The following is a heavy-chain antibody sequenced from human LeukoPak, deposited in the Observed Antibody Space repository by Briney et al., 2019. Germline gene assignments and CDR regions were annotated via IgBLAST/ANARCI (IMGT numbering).Heavy chain of an antibody. D-gene: IGHD2-2*01. CDR3: AKALIVVPGSYYIDV. CDR1: GFTFSSYA. CDR2: ISASGGST. J-gene: IGHJ6*03. Sequence: GGSLRLSCAASGFTFSSYAMSWVRQAPGKGLEWVSAISASGGSTYYADSVKGRFTISRDNSKNTLYLQMNSLRAEDTAVYYCAKALIVVPGSYYIDVWGKGTTVTVSS. V-gene: IGHV3-23*01.